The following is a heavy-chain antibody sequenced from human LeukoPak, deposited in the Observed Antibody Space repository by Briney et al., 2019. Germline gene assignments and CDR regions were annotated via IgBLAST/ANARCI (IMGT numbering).Heavy chain of an antibody. J-gene: IGHJ4*02. D-gene: IGHD3/OR15-3a*01. CDR3: AKPLWTGPTYYFDY. CDR1: GFSFSSYA. V-gene: IGHV3-23*01. CDR2: ISGSGGST. Sequence: GGSLRLSCAASGFSFSSYAMSWVRQAPGKGLEWVSSISGSGGSTYYADSVKGRFTIPRDNSKNTLCLQMSSLRAEDTALYYCAKPLWTGPTYYFDYWGQGTLVTVSS.